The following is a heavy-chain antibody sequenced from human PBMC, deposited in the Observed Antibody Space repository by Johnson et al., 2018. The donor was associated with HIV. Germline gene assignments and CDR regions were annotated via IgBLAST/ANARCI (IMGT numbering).Heavy chain of an antibody. CDR1: GLTFSHYP. CDR2: IRYDGSNT. V-gene: IGHV3-30*02. J-gene: IGHJ3*02. Sequence: QVQLVESGGGVVQPGTSLRLSCAASGLTFSHYPMHCVRQAPGKGLEWVAFIRYDGSNTYHADSVKGRFTISRDNSKNTLHLQMNSLRAEDTAVYYCTKYGAAAGTVGADAFDIWGQGTMVTVSS. D-gene: IGHD6-13*01. CDR3: TKYGAAAGTVGADAFDI.